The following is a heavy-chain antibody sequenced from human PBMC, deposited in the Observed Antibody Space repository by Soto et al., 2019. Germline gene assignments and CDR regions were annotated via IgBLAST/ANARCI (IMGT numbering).Heavy chain of an antibody. D-gene: IGHD3-3*01. CDR1: GFTFSDYY. J-gene: IGHJ4*02. V-gene: IGHV3-11*06. CDR3: ARVATIFGVVITYYFDY. CDR2: ISSSSSYT. Sequence: PGGSLRLSCAASGFTFSDYYMSWIRQAPGKGLEWVSYISSSSSYTNYADSVKGRFTISRDNAKNSLYLQMNSLRAEDTAVYHCARVATIFGVVITYYFDYWGQGTLVTVSS.